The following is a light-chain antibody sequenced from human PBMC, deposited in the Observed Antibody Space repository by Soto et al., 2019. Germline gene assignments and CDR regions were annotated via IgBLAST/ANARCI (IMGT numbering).Light chain of an antibody. Sequence: AIPLTQSPSSLSASVGDRVTITCRASQGISSALAWYQQKPGKAPKLLIYDAASLESGVASRFSSSGSGTDFTRTISILQHEDFATYCCQQFNNYQLTFGGGTKVEIK. CDR2: DAA. V-gene: IGKV1D-13*01. CDR3: QQFNNYQLT. J-gene: IGKJ4*01. CDR1: QGISSA.